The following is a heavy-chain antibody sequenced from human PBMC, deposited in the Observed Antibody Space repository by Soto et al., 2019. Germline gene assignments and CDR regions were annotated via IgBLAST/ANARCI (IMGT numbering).Heavy chain of an antibody. CDR1: GFTFSSYE. CDR2: ISSSGSTI. V-gene: IGHV3-48*03. Sequence: PGGSLRLSCAASGFTFSSYEMNWVRQAPGKGLEWVSYISSSGSTIYYADSVKGRFTISRDNAKNSLYLQMNSLRAEDTAVYYCARDPYNWNDPSEDDAFDIWGQGTMVTV. CDR3: ARDPYNWNDPSEDDAFDI. D-gene: IGHD1-20*01. J-gene: IGHJ3*02.